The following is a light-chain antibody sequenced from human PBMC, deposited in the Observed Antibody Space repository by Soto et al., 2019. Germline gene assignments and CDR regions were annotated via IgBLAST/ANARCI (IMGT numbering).Light chain of an antibody. CDR1: VSDVGGYNY. Sequence: QSVLTQPASVSGSPGQSITISCTGTVSDVGGYNYVSWYQQYPGKAPKLMIYDVSNRPSGVSNRFSGSKSGNTAALIIFGLQAEDEADYYCCSYTSSSTYVFGTGTKVTVL. CDR2: DVS. CDR3: CSYTSSSTYV. J-gene: IGLJ1*01. V-gene: IGLV2-14*01.